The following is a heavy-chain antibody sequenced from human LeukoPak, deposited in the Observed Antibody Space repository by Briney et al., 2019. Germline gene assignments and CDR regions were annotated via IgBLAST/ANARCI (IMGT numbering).Heavy chain of an antibody. J-gene: IGHJ4*02. CDR3: AKGPAVTATSQGVSSDY. D-gene: IGHD2-21*02. V-gene: IGHV3-23*01. CDR2: ISGSGDST. CDR1: GLTFTIYS. Sequence: SGGSLRLSCAASGLTFTIYSMTWVRQAPGKGLEWVSAISGSGDSTYYAASVKGRFIISRDNSQNTLLLPINSLRAEHTAVYHGAKGPAVTATSQGVSSDYWGQGTQVTVSS.